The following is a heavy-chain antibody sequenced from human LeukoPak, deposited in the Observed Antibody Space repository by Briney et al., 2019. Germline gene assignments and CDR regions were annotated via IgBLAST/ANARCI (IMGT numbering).Heavy chain of an antibody. CDR2: IDHSGST. CDR1: GYSISSGYY. CDR3: ARHGYSYGDY. J-gene: IGHJ4*02. D-gene: IGHD5-18*01. Sequence: SETLSLTCTVSGYSISSGYYWGWIRQPPGKGLEWTGSIDHSGSTYYNPSLKSRITISVDTSKNQFSLKLSSVTSADTAVYYCARHGYSYGDYWGQGTLVTVSS. V-gene: IGHV4-38-2*02.